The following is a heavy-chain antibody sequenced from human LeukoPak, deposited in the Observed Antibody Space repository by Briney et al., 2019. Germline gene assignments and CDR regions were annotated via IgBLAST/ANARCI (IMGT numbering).Heavy chain of an antibody. CDR3: ANPPTVTKTRFDP. D-gene: IGHD4-17*01. CDR1: GFTFSSYA. CDR2: ISGSGGNT. J-gene: IGHJ5*02. V-gene: IGHV3-23*01. Sequence: PSGGSLRLSCAASGFTFSSYAMSWVRQAPGKGLEWVSDISGSGGNTYYADSVKGRFTISRDNSKNTLYLQMNSLRAEDTAVYYCANPPTVTKTRFDPWGQGTLVTVSS.